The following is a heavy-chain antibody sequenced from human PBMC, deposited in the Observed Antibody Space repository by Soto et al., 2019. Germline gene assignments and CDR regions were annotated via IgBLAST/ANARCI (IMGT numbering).Heavy chain of an antibody. V-gene: IGHV1-46*01. CDR2: INPSGGST. CDR3: ARKNVIHPYPDYYYYGMDV. CDR1: GYTFTSYY. Sequence: GASVKVSCKASGYTFTSYYMHWVRQAPGQGLEWMGIINPSGGSTSYAQKFQGRVTMTRDTSTSTVYMELSSLRSEDTAVYYCARKNVIHPYPDYYYYGMDVWGQGTTVTVSS. J-gene: IGHJ6*02. D-gene: IGHD5-18*01.